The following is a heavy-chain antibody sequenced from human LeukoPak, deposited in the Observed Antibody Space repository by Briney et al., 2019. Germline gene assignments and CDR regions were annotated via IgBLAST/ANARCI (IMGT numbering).Heavy chain of an antibody. V-gene: IGHV3-30*18. CDR1: GFTFSSYG. Sequence: GRSLRLSCAASGFTFSSYGMHWVRQAPGKGLEWVAVISYDGSNKYYADSVKGRFTISRDNSKNTLYLQMNSLRAEDTAVYYCAKGELPFDYWGQGTLVTVSP. D-gene: IGHD1-26*01. CDR3: AKGELPFDY. CDR2: ISYDGSNK. J-gene: IGHJ4*02.